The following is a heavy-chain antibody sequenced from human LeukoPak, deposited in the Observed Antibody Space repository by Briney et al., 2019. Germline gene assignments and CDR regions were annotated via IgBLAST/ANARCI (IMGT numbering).Heavy chain of an antibody. D-gene: IGHD3-10*01. CDR2: INTGGGTT. CDR1: GYTFTNYY. Sequence: ASVKVSCKASGYTFTNYYMHWVRQAPGQGLEWLGVINTGGGTTSSAQKFQGRVTMTRDTSTSTVNMELSDLTSEDSAVYHCAKDSGAYGPDYWGQGTLLTVSS. V-gene: IGHV1-46*01. CDR3: AKDSGAYGPDY. J-gene: IGHJ4*02.